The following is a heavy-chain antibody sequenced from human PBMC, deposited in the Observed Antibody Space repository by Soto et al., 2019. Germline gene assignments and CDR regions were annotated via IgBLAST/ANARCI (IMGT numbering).Heavy chain of an antibody. D-gene: IGHD2-2*01. CDR1: GFTFGDVG. CDR3: ASLTSWSQEYYYGMYV. J-gene: IGHJ6*02. CDR2: IRSKGYGGTT. V-gene: IGHV3-49*03. Sequence: PGGSLRLSCTGAGFTFGDVGMSWLRQAPGKGLEWLSFIRSKGYGGTTESAASVRGRFITSRDDSKSIAYLQMNSLKTEDTAVYYCASLTSWSQEYYYGMYVWGQGTTVTVSS.